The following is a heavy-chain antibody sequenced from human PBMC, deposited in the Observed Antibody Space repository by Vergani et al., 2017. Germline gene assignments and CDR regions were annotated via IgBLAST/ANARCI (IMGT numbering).Heavy chain of an antibody. CDR3: ARDGKTVTTSSGPYYFDY. CDR1: GYTFTSYA. Sequence: QVQLVQSGAEVKKPGASVKVSCKASGYTFTSYAMHWVRQAPGQRLEWMGWINAGNGNTKYSQKFQGRVTITADESTSTAYMELSSLRSEDTAVYYCARDGKTVTTSSGPYYFDYWGQGTLVTVSS. V-gene: IGHV1-3*01. CDR2: INAGNGNT. D-gene: IGHD4-11*01. J-gene: IGHJ4*02.